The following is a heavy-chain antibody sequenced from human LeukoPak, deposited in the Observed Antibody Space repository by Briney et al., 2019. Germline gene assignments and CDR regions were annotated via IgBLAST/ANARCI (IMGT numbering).Heavy chain of an antibody. J-gene: IGHJ6*03. CDR3: AREYCSSTSCYYYYVDV. V-gene: IGHV1-2*02. CDR1: GYTFTGYY. CDR2: INPNSGGT. Sequence: GASVKVSCKASGYTFTGYYMHWVRQAPGQGLEWMGWINPNSGGTNYAQKFQGRVTMTRDTSISTAYMELSRLRSDDTAVYYCAREYCSSTSCYYYYVDVWGKGTTVTVSS. D-gene: IGHD2-2*01.